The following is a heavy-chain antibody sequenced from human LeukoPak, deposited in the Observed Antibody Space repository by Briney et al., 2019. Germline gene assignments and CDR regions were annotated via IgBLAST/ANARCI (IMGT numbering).Heavy chain of an antibody. CDR1: GFTFRNYW. CDR2: IKQDGSEI. J-gene: IGHJ4*02. CDR3: ARDCSRASCYADY. D-gene: IGHD2-2*01. V-gene: IGHV3-7*01. Sequence: GGSLRLSCEVSGFTFRNYWMSWVRQAPGKGLEWVATIKQDGSEIYYVDSVKGRFTISRDNAKNSLYLHMNSLRAEDTAVYYCARDCSRASCYADYWGQGTLVTVSS.